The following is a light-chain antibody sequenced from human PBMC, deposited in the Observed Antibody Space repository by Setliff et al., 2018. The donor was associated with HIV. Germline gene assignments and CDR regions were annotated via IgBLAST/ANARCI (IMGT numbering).Light chain of an antibody. CDR2: GVS. CDR3: CSYAGSYAFV. V-gene: IGLV2-11*01. CDR1: SSDVGGYNY. Sequence: QSALAQPRSVSGSPGQSVTISCTGTSSDVGGYNYVSWYQQHPGKAPKLMIYGVSKRPSGVPDRFSGSKSGNTASLTIPGLQAEDEADYYCCSYAGSYAFVFGTGTKVTVL. J-gene: IGLJ1*01.